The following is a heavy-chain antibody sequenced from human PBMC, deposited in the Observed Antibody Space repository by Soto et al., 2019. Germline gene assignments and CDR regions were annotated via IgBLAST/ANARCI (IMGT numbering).Heavy chain of an antibody. CDR1: GFTFSSYA. D-gene: IGHD2-21*02. J-gene: IGHJ4*02. CDR2: ISYDGSNK. CDR3: ARAPSGDSYYFDY. V-gene: IGHV3-30*04. Sequence: GGSLILYCAASGFTFSSYAMHWVRQAPGKGLEWVAVISYDGSNKYYADSVKGRFTISRDNSKNTLYLQMNSLRAEDTAVYYCARAPSGDSYYFDYWGQGTLVTVSS.